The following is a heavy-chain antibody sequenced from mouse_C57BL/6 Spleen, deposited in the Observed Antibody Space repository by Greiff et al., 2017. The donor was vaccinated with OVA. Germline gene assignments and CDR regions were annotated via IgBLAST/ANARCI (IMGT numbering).Heavy chain of an antibody. CDR2: IYPRDGST. D-gene: IGHD1-1*01. CDR1: GYTFTSYD. V-gene: IGHV1-85*01. J-gene: IGHJ2*01. CDR3: ARGPHYYGSSYNFDY. Sequence: QVQLKESGPELVKPGASVKLSCKASGYTFTSYDINWVKQRPGQGLEWIGWIYPRDGSTKYNEKFKGKATLTVDTSSSTAYMELHSLTSEDSAVYFCARGPHYYGSSYNFDYWGQGTTLTVSS.